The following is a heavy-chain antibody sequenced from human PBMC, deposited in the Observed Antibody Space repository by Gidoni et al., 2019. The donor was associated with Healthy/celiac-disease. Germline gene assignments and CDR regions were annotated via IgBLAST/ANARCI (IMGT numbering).Heavy chain of an antibody. J-gene: IGHJ5*02. Sequence: QVQLVESGGGVVQPGRSLRLSCSASGFTFSSYGMHWVRTAQGKGLEWVAVISYDGSNKYYADSVKGRFTISRDNSKNTLYLQMNSLRAEDTAVYYCAKDGIPTSYYDFWSGYYSDWFDPWGQGTLVTVSS. CDR1: GFTFSSYG. CDR3: AKDGIPTSYYDFWSGYYSDWFDP. V-gene: IGHV3-30*18. D-gene: IGHD3-3*01. CDR2: ISYDGSNK.